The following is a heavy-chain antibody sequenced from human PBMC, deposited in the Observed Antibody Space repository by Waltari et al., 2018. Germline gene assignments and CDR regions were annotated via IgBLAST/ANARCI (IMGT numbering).Heavy chain of an antibody. V-gene: IGHV4-59*01. CDR3: ARGSRDGYNLPFDY. CDR1: GGSIGTSY. D-gene: IGHD5-12*01. Sequence: QVQLQGPGPGLVKPSETLSLTCTVPGGSIGTSYRSCSRRPPGKGLEWLGYTYYSGSTNYNPSLKSRVTISVDTSKNQFSLKLSSVTAADTAVYYCARGSRDGYNLPFDYWGQGTLVTVSS. CDR2: TYYSGST. J-gene: IGHJ4*02.